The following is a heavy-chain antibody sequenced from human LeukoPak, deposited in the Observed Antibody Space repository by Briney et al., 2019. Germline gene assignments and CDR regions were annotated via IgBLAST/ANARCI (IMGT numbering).Heavy chain of an antibody. Sequence: RGALRLSCAASGVILSSYSMNWGRQAPGEGLEWVSSISSSSSYIYYADSVKGRFTTSRDNAKTSLYLHMNRLRAEDTAVYYCARGWFGELMIYYYGMDVWGNGTTVTVSP. CDR3: ARGWFGELMIYYYGMDV. V-gene: IGHV3-21*01. D-gene: IGHD3-10*01. CDR2: ISSSSSYI. CDR1: GVILSSYS. J-gene: IGHJ6*04.